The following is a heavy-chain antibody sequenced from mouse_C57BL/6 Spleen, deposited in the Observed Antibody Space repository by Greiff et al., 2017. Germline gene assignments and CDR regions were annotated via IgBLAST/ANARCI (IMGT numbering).Heavy chain of an antibody. CDR3: ARGNYDYGFLYFDY. D-gene: IGHD2-4*01. Sequence: VQLKQSGPELVKPGASVKIPCKASGYTFTDYNMDWVKQSHGKSLEWIGDINPNNGGTIYNQKFKGKATLTVDKSSSTAYMELRSLTSEDTAVYYCARGNYDYGFLYFDYWGQGTTLTVSS. CDR1: GYTFTDYN. CDR2: INPNNGGT. V-gene: IGHV1-18*01. J-gene: IGHJ2*01.